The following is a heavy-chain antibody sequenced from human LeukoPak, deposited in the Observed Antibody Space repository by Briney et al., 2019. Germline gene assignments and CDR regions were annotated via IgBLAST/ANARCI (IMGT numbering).Heavy chain of an antibody. J-gene: IGHJ3*02. D-gene: IGHD2-2*01. CDR2: IYTSGST. CDR1: GGSISNYY. Sequence: KSSETLSLTCNVSGGSISNYYWSWIRQPARKGLELIGRIYTSGSTNYTPSLKSRVTRSVDTSKNQFSLKLSSGTAADTAVYYCARSRCSSVSCASRGAFDIWGQGTMVTVSS. V-gene: IGHV4-4*07. CDR3: ARSRCSSVSCASRGAFDI.